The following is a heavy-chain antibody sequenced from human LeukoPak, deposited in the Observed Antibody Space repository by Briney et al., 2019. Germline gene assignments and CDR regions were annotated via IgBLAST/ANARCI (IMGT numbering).Heavy chain of an antibody. CDR3: ASASYCGGDCYFPFDP. Sequence: SETLSHTCTVSVGSISSYYWSWIRPPAGKGLEWIGRIYTSGSTNYNPSLKSRVTMSVDTSKNQFSLKLSSVTAADTAVYYCASASYCGGDCYFPFDPWGQGTLVTVSS. J-gene: IGHJ5*02. D-gene: IGHD2-21*02. V-gene: IGHV4-4*07. CDR2: IYTSGST. CDR1: VGSISSYY.